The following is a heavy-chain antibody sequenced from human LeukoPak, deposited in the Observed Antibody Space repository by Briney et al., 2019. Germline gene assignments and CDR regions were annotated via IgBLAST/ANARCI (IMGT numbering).Heavy chain of an antibody. V-gene: IGHV3-48*03. CDR3: ARTSAAAGTYDY. CDR2: ISSSGSTI. CDR1: GFTFSSYE. Sequence: PGGSLRLSCAASGFTFSSYEMNWVRQAPGNGLEWVSYISSSGSTIYYADSVKGRFTISRDNAKNSLYLQMNSLRAEDTAVYYCARTSAAAGTYDYWGQGTLVTVSS. D-gene: IGHD6-13*01. J-gene: IGHJ4*02.